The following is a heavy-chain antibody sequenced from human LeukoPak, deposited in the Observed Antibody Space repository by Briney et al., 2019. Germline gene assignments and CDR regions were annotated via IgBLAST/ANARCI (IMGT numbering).Heavy chain of an antibody. CDR2: ISDSSMTI. CDR1: GFTFNSHN. V-gene: IGHV3-48*04. J-gene: IGHJ5*02. Sequence: PGGSLRLSCAASGFTFNSHNMVWVRQPPGKGLEWNSYISDSSMTIYYADSVKGRFTISRDNAKNSLFLQMNSLRAEDTAVYYCARDGGFCSGGFCYRLFDPWGQGTLVTVSS. D-gene: IGHD2-15*01. CDR3: ARDGGFCSGGFCYRLFDP.